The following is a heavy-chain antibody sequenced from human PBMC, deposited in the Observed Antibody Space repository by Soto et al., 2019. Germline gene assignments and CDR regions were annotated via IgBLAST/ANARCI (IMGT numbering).Heavy chain of an antibody. CDR2: INPSGGST. Sequence: GASVKVSCKASGYTFTIYYMHWVRQAPGQGLEWMGIINPSGGSTSYAQKFQGRVTMTRDTSTSTVYMELSSLRSEDTAVYYCARASPRPQSGFDPWGQGTLVTVSS. V-gene: IGHV1-46*01. CDR3: ARASPRPQSGFDP. CDR1: GYTFTIYY. J-gene: IGHJ5*02.